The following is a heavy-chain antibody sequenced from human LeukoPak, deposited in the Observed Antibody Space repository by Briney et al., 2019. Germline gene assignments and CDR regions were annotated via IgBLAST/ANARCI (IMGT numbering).Heavy chain of an antibody. V-gene: IGHV3-74*01. Sequence: GGSLRLSCGASGFTFSCYWMHWVRQAPGKGLVWVSNINNDGSITTYADSVKGRFTISRDNAENALYLQMNSLRAEDTAVYYCARGTAGYHSSYFDYWGQGTLVTVSS. CDR1: GFTFSCYW. CDR3: ARGTAGYHSSYFDY. D-gene: IGHD3-16*02. J-gene: IGHJ4*02. CDR2: INNDGSIT.